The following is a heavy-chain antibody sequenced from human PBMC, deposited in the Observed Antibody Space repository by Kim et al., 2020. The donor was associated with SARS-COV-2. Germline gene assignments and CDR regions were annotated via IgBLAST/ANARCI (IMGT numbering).Heavy chain of an antibody. CDR2: ISYDGSNK. D-gene: IGHD5-18*01. J-gene: IGHJ4*02. V-gene: IGHV3-30-3*01. CDR1: GFTFSSYA. CDR3: ARAWIQLWLLFY. Sequence: GGSLRLSCAASGFTFSSYAMHWVRQAPGKGLEWVAVISYDGSNKYYADSVKGRFTISRDNSKNTLYLQMNSLRAEDTAVYYCARAWIQLWLLFYWGQGTL.